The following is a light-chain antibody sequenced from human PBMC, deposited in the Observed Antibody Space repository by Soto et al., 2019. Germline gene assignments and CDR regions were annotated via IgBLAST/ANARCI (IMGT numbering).Light chain of an antibody. CDR3: SSFTGTTTLDV. Sequence: QSALAQPASVSGSPGQSITISCTGTSSGVGAYKYVSWYQQHPGKAPKLIIYGVSNRPSGVSNRFSGSKSGNTAFLTISGLQPENEADYYCSSFTGTTTLDVFGTGTKVTVL. J-gene: IGLJ1*01. V-gene: IGLV2-14*03. CDR1: SSGVGAYKY. CDR2: GVS.